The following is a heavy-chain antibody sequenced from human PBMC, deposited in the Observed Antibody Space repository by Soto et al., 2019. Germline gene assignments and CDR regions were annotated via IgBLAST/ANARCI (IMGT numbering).Heavy chain of an antibody. V-gene: IGHV4-4*02. J-gene: IGHJ4*02. CDR1: GGSISRTNW. CDR2: IYHTGNT. Sequence: QVQLQQSGPRLVKPSRTLSLTCYVSGGSISRTNWWTWVRQPPGKGLEWIGEIYHTGNTNYNPSVRSRVTTSVDKSDTEFSMNLRAVTAADTAVYYCATLPTRIEVMLLPIPTWGQGSLVTVSS. CDR3: ATLPTRIEVMLLPIPT. D-gene: IGHD2-15*01.